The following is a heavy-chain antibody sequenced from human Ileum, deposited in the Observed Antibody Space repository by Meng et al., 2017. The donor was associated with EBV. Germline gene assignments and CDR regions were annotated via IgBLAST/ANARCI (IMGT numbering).Heavy chain of an antibody. V-gene: IGHV7-4-1*02. CDR3: ARGPGISQYFQH. D-gene: IGHD2-2*01. J-gene: IGHJ1*01. Sequence: QVQLVQSGAEVKKPXXXXXXXCKASGYTFTTYAMNWVRQAPGQGLEWMGWINTDTGSPTYAQGFTGRFVFSLDTSVSTAYLHLSSLKSDDTAVYYCARGPGISQYFQHWGQGTLVTVSS. CDR1: GYTFTTYA. CDR2: INTDTGSP.